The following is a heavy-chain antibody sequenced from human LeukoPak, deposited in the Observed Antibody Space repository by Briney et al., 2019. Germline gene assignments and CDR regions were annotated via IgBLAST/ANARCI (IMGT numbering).Heavy chain of an antibody. V-gene: IGHV3-33*01. CDR3: ARGSGTTVTLDY. D-gene: IGHD4-17*01. J-gene: IGHJ4*02. Sequence: QPGRSLRLSCAASGFTFSTYGMHWVRQAPGKGLEWVAVIWYDGNNKYYADSVKGRFTISRDNSKNTLYLQMNSLRAEDTAVYFCARGSGTTVTLDYWGQETLVTVSS. CDR1: GFTFSTYG. CDR2: IWYDGNNK.